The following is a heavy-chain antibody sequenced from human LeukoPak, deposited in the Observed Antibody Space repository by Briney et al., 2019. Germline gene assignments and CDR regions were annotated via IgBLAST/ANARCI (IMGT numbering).Heavy chain of an antibody. CDR1: GFTFSSYA. V-gene: IGHV3-30-3*01. CDR2: ISYDGSNK. J-gene: IGHJ6*03. Sequence: GGSLRLSCAASGFTFSSYAMHWVRQAPGKGLEWVAVISYDGSNKYYADSVKGRFTISRDNSKNTLYLQMNSLRAEDTAVYYCARDPTLYDFWSGYYYYYYYYMDVWGKGTTVTVSS. CDR3: ARDPTLYDFWSGYYYYYYYYMDV. D-gene: IGHD3-3*01.